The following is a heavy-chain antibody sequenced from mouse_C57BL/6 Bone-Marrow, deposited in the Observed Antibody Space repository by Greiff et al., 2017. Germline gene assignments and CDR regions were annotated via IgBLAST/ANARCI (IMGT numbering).Heavy chain of an antibody. CDR3: TRDGGSPWFFDV. Sequence: EVKLQESGEGLVKPGGSLKLSCAASGFTFSSYAMSWVRQTPEKRLEWVAYISSGGDYIYYADPVKGRFTISRDNARNTLYLQMSSLKSEDTAMYYCTRDGGSPWFFDVWGTGTTVTVSS. CDR2: ISSGGDYI. D-gene: IGHD1-1*02. J-gene: IGHJ1*03. CDR1: GFTFSSYA. V-gene: IGHV5-9-1*02.